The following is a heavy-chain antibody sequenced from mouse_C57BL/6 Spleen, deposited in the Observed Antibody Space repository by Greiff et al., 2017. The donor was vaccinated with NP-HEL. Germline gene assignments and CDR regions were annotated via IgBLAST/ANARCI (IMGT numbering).Heavy chain of an antibody. D-gene: IGHD1-1*01. CDR3: ARGSSYFDY. CDR1: GYTFTSYW. CDR2: IYPGSGST. Sequence: QVQLQQPGAELVKPGASVKMSCKASGYTFTSYWITWAKQRPGQGLEWIGDIYPGSGSTNYNEKFKSKATLTVDTSSSTAYMQLSCLTSEDSAVYYCARGSSYFDYWGQGTTLTVSS. J-gene: IGHJ2*01. V-gene: IGHV1-55*01.